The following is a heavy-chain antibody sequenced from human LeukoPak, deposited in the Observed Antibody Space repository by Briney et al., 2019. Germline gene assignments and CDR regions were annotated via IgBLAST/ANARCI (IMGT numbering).Heavy chain of an antibody. Sequence: GASVTVSCKASGYTFTSYDINWVRQAPGQGLEWMGWMNPNSGNTGYAQKFQGRVTMTRNTSISTAYMELGSLRSEDTAVYYCARESYYGSGSYYGNWFDPWGQGTLVTVSS. CDR3: ARESYYGSGSYYGNWFDP. CDR1: GYTFTSYD. V-gene: IGHV1-8*01. D-gene: IGHD3-10*01. CDR2: MNPNSGNT. J-gene: IGHJ5*02.